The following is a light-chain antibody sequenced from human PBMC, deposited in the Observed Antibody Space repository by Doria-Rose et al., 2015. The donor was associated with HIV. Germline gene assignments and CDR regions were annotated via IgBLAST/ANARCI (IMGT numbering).Light chain of an antibody. Sequence: TQSPGTLSLSPGERATLSCRASQRVKSSYLAWYQQQPGQAPRLLIYGASTRATGIPDRFSGSESGTDFTLTISRLEPEDVAVYYCQQYGTSRGTFGQGTRLEIK. CDR3: QQYGTSRGT. CDR1: QRVKSSY. V-gene: IGKV3-20*01. CDR2: GAS. J-gene: IGKJ5*01.